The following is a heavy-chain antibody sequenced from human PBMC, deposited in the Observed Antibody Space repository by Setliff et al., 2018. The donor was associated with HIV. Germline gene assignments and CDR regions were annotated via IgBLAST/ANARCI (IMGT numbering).Heavy chain of an antibody. Sequence: ASVKVSCKASGYTFTSYGISWVRRAPGQGLEWMGWISAYNGNTNYAQKLQGRVTMTTDTSTSTAYMELRSLRSDDTAVYYCARDGPDTIFGVVIISRYYYYMDVWGKGITVTVSS. CDR3: ARDGPDTIFGVVIISRYYYYMDV. CDR1: GYTFTSYG. CDR2: ISAYNGNT. D-gene: IGHD3-3*01. V-gene: IGHV1-18*01. J-gene: IGHJ6*03.